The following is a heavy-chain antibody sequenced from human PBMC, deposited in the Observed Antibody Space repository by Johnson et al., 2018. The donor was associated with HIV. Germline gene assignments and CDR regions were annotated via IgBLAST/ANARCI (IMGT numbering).Heavy chain of an antibody. CDR3: TRDRYRIAPRAFDI. CDR2: ISGSAGIT. J-gene: IGHJ3*02. D-gene: IGHD6-13*01. Sequence: EQLVESGGGVVRPGGSLRLSCAASGFTFDDYGMSWVRQAPGKGLEWVSAISGSAGITYYADSVEGRFTISRDNSRNTLYLQMNSLRAEDTAVYYCTRDRYRIAPRAFDIWGQGTKVTVSS. V-gene: IGHV3-23*04. CDR1: GFTFDDYG.